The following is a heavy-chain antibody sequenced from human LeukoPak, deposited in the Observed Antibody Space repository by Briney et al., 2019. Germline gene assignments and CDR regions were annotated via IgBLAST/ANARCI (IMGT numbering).Heavy chain of an antibody. D-gene: IGHD7-27*01. CDR3: ARDKGANWGYNWFGP. CDR2: ISYSGSA. J-gene: IGHJ5*02. CDR1: GGSISSYY. Sequence: SETLSLTCTVSGGSISSYYWNYIRQPPGKGLEWIGSISYSGSAKYNPSLGSRATMSVDTSKNQFSLKLSSVTAADTAVYYCARDKGANWGYNWFGPWGQGTLVTVSS. V-gene: IGHV4-59*12.